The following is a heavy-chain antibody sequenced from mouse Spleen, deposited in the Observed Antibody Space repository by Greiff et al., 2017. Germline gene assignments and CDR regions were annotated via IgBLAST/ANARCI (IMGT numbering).Heavy chain of an antibody. J-gene: IGHJ2*01. CDR3: ARARPKYYFDY. Sequence: EVMLVESEGGLVQPGSSMKLSCTASGFTFSDYYMAWVRQVPEKGLEWVANINYDGSSTYYLDSLKSRFIISRDNAKNILYLQMSSLKSEDTATYYCARARPKYYFDYWGQGTTLTVSS. CDR2: INYDGSST. CDR1: GFTFSDYY. V-gene: IGHV5-16*01.